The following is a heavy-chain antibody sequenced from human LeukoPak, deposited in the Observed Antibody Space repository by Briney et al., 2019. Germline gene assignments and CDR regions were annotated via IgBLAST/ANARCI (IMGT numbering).Heavy chain of an antibody. CDR2: FYFHGRT. CDR1: GGSINF. Sequence: SETLSLTCTVSGGSINFWSWIRQPPGKELEWIGIFYFHGRTEYNPSLKSRVTISLDTSKNQFSLKLSSVTAADTAVYYCARDGYYGSGLDYWGQGTLVTVSS. D-gene: IGHD3-10*01. CDR3: ARDGYYGSGLDY. J-gene: IGHJ4*02. V-gene: IGHV4-59*01.